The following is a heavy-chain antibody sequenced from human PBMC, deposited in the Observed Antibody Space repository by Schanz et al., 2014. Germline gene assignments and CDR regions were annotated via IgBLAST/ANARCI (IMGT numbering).Heavy chain of an antibody. Sequence: QLQLQESGPGLVKPSETLSLTCTVSGGSISSSSYYWGWIRQPPGKGLEWIGSIYYSGSTYYNPSLKSRFTISVDPSKNHFSLKRSSVTAADTAVYYCARHSGYYYYYGMDVWGQGTTVTVSS. CDR3: ARHSGYYYYYGMDV. CDR2: IYYSGST. J-gene: IGHJ6*02. CDR1: GGSISSSSYY. V-gene: IGHV4-39*01.